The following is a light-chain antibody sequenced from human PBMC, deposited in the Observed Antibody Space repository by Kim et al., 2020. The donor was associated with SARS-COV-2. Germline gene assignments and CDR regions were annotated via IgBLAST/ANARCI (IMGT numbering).Light chain of an antibody. CDR2: ATS. J-gene: IGKJ2*01. V-gene: IGKV1-17*01. CDR1: QCIRND. CDR3: LQHNSYVKS. Sequence: SIGERLTIACRARQCIRNDGGWYQQKPGKAPKRLIYATSSLQSGIPSRFSGSGSGTEFTLTICSLQTEEFATDCCLQHNSYVKSLGQGTKLE.